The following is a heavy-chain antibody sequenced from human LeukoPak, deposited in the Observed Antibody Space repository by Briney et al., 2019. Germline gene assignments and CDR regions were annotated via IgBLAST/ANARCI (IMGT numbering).Heavy chain of an antibody. Sequence: GGSLRLSCAASGFTVSSSYMSWVRQAPGKGLEWVSVIYSGGSTYYADSVKGRFTISRDNSKNTLYLQMSSLRAEDTAVYYCARDGGVAGSFDYWGQGTLVTVSS. CDR2: IYSGGST. CDR1: GFTVSSSY. CDR3: ARDGGVAGSFDY. D-gene: IGHD6-19*01. J-gene: IGHJ4*02. V-gene: IGHV3-53*01.